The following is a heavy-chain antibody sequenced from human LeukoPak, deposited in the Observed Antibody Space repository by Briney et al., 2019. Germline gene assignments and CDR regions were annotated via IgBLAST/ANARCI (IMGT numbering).Heavy chain of an antibody. J-gene: IGHJ4*02. D-gene: IGHD3-9*01. V-gene: IGHV1-8*01. Sequence: ASVKVSCKASGYTFTSYDINWVRQATGQGLEWMGWMNPNSGNTGYAQKFQGRVTMTRNTSIRTAYMELSSLRSEDTAVYYCARSRYMSYDILTGYLHYWGQGTLVTVSS. CDR2: MNPNSGNT. CDR3: ARSRYMSYDILTGYLHY. CDR1: GYTFTSYD.